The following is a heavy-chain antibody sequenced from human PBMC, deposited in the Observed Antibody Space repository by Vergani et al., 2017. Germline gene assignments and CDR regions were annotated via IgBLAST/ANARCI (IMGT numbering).Heavy chain of an antibody. J-gene: IGHJ4*02. Sequence: EVQLLESGGGMVQPGGSLRLSCAASGFTFSSYAMSWVRQAPGKGLEWVSAISGSCGSTYYADSVKGRFTISRDNSKNTLYLQMNSLRAEDTAVYYCAKDRGFWSGYPDYWGQGTLVTVSS. CDR2: ISGSCGST. V-gene: IGHV3-23*01. CDR1: GFTFSSYA. CDR3: AKDRGFWSGYPDY. D-gene: IGHD3-3*01.